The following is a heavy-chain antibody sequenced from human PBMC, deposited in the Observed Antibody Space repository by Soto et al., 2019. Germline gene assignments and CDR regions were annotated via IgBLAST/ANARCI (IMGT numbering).Heavy chain of an antibody. CDR3: ARDFRYFPY. CDR2: IEHNGNN. J-gene: IGHJ4*02. Sequence: PETLSVTCAVYGGTFIGYFWAWVRQPPGKGLEWIGEIEHNGNNNINPSLKSRVTMSVDTSKNQISLTLTSVTAADTAMYYCARDFRYFPYWGQGTLVTVSS. V-gene: IGHV4-34*01. D-gene: IGHD3-10*01. CDR1: GGTFIGYF.